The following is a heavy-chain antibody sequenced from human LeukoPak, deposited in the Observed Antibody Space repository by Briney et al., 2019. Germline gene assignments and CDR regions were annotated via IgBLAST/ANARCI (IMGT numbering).Heavy chain of an antibody. Sequence: GGSLRLSCAASGFTFSSYAMPWVRQAPGKGLEWVAVISYDGSNKYYADSVKGRFTISRDNSKNTLYLQMNSLRAEDTAVYYCARGATQYYFDYWGQGTLVTVSS. J-gene: IGHJ4*02. CDR2: ISYDGSNK. CDR1: GFTFSSYA. CDR3: ARGATQYYFDY. V-gene: IGHV3-30-3*01.